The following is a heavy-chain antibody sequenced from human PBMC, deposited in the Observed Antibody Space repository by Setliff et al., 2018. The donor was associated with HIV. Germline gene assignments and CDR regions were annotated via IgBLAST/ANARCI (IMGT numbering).Heavy chain of an antibody. V-gene: IGHV4-39*06. CDR2: IYYSGST. CDR3: ARGFTMTDDGWFDP. CDR1: GGSISNSSSY. D-gene: IGHD3-22*01. Sequence: SATLSLTCTVSGGSISNSSSYWGWIRQPPGKRLEWIGSIYYSGSTYYNPSLKSRLTISKDTSKSQVVLTMTNMDPMDTATYYCARGFTMTDDGWFDPWGQGTLVTVSS. J-gene: IGHJ5*02.